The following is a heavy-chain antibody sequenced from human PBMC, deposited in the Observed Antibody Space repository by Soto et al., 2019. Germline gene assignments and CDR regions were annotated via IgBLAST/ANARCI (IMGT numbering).Heavy chain of an antibody. D-gene: IGHD3-22*01. J-gene: IGHJ4*02. Sequence: PGGSLRVSCAASEFTFSNYAMSWVRQAPGKGLEWVSAISYGGGTTYYADSVKGRFTISRDNSKNTLYLQMNSLRAEDTAVYYYAKNPGYYYDSTGYHFDYWGQGTLVTVSS. CDR1: EFTFSNYA. CDR3: AKNPGYYYDSTGYHFDY. CDR2: ISYGGGTT. V-gene: IGHV3-23*01.